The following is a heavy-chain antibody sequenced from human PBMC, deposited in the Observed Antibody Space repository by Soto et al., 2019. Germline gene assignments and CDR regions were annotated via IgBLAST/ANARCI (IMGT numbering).Heavy chain of an antibody. CDR1: GGSLRGSY. D-gene: IGHD2-21*01. J-gene: IGHJ4*02. Sequence: QVHLQQWGAGLLKPSETLSLTCGVYGGSLRGSYWSWIRQPPGKALEWLGKVTHSGSTTFNPSLTSRVGASVDTSDNQFSLKLTSVTAADTAVYYCARGHIPVYGPVPDYFDSWGQGTLVTVSS. V-gene: IGHV4-34*02. CDR3: ARGHIPVYGPVPDYFDS. CDR2: VTHSGST.